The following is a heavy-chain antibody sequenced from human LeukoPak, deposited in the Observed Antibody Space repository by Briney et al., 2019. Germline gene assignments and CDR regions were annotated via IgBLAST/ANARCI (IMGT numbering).Heavy chain of an antibody. D-gene: IGHD5-24*01. CDR3: AKDIGDGYTGLVFDY. CDR2: ISWNSGSI. Sequence: GGSLRLSCAASGFTFDDYAMHWVRQAPGKGLEWVSGISWNSGSIGYADSVKGRFTISRDNAKNSLYLQMNSLRAEDTALYYCAKDIGDGYTGLVFDYWGQGTLVTVSS. J-gene: IGHJ4*02. CDR1: GFTFDDYA. V-gene: IGHV3-9*01.